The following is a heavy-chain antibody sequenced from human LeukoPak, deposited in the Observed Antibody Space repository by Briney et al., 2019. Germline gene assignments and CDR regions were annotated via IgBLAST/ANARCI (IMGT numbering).Heavy chain of an antibody. D-gene: IGHD3-22*01. CDR3: ATSPTYYYDSSGYSAFDI. V-gene: IGHV1-46*01. CDR1: GYTFTSYY. Sequence: ASVKVSCKASGYTFTSYYMHWVRQAPGQGLEWMGIINPSGGSTSYAQKFQGRVTMTRDTSTSTVYMELRSLRSDDTAVYYCATSPTYYYDSSGYSAFDIWGQGTMVTVSS. CDR2: INPSGGST. J-gene: IGHJ3*02.